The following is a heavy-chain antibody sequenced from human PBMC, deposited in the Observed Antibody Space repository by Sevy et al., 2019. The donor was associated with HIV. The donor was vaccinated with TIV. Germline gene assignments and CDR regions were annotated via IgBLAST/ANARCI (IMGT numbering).Heavy chain of an antibody. D-gene: IGHD6-13*01. CDR3: ARDRIAAAGTRSPGMDV. CDR1: GGSISSYY. CDR2: IYYSGST. V-gene: IGHV4-59*01. J-gene: IGHJ6*02. Sequence: SETLSLTCTDSGGSISSYYWSWIRQPPGKGLEWIGYIYYSGSTNYNPSLKSRVTISVDTSKNQFSLKLSSVTAADTAVYYCARDRIAAAGTRSPGMDVWGQGTTVTVSS.